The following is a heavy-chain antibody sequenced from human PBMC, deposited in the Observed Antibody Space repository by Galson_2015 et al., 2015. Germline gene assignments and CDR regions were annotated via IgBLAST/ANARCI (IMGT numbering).Heavy chain of an antibody. V-gene: IGHV3-74*01. D-gene: IGHD2-2*01. Sequence: SLRLSCAASGFTFSSYWMHWVRQAPGKGLVWVSRINSDGSSTSYADSVKGRFTISRDNAKNTLYLQMNSLRAEDTAVYYCARVRLVPAGFDYWGQGNLVTVSS. J-gene: IGHJ4*02. CDR3: ARVRLVPAGFDY. CDR2: INSDGSST. CDR1: GFTFSSYW.